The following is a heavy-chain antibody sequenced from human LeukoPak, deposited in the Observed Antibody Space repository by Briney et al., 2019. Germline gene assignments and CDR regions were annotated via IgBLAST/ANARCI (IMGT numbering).Heavy chain of an antibody. V-gene: IGHV4-59*01. CDR3: ARPYTSGYRRAFEI. Sequence: SETLSLTCTVSGGSISSYYWSWIRQPPGKGLEWIGYIYYSGSTNYNPSLKSRVTISVDTSKNQFSLKLRSVTAADTAVYYCARPYTSGYRRAFEIWGQGTMVTVSS. CDR2: IYYSGST. CDR1: GGSISSYY. J-gene: IGHJ3*02. D-gene: IGHD6-19*01.